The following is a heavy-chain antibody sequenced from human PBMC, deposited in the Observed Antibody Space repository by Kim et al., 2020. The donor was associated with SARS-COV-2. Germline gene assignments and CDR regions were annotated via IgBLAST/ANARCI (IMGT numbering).Heavy chain of an antibody. Sequence: GGSLRLSCAASGFALGGYWMPWLRHFPGKGLEWVAHIKPDGGLKCYVDSVEGRFTISRDNVKDSVYLQMDGLRPEDTAVYYCARDDGVRSIDHGGQGILVT. D-gene: IGHD2-15*01. J-gene: IGHJ4*02. V-gene: IGHV3-7*01. CDR1: GFALGGYW. CDR2: IKPDGGLK. CDR3: ARDDGVRSIDH.